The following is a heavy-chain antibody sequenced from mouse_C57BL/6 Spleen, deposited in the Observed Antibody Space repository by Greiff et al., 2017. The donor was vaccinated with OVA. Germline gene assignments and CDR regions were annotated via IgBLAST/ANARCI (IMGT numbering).Heavy chain of an antibody. D-gene: IGHD2-4*01. CDR3: AGGGIYYDYDVDY. CDR2: INPNNGGT. J-gene: IGHJ2*01. Sequence: EVQLQQSGPELVKPGASVKISCKASGYTFTDYYMNWVKQSHGKSLEWIGDINPNNGGTSYNQKFKGKATLTVDKSSSTAYMELRSLTSEDSAVYYCAGGGIYYDYDVDYWGQGTTLTVSS. V-gene: IGHV1-26*01. CDR1: GYTFTDYY.